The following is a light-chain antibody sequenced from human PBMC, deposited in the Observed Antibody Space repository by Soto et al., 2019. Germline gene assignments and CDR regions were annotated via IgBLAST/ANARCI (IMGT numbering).Light chain of an antibody. CDR1: SSDVGGYNY. CDR3: SSYTSSIL. CDR2: DVS. J-gene: IGLJ2*01. Sequence: QSALTQPASVPGSPGQSITISCTGTSSDVGGYNYVSWYQQHPGKAPKLMIYDVSNRPSGVSNRFSGSKSGNTASLTISGLQAEDEADYYCSSYTSSILFGGGTKLTVL. V-gene: IGLV2-14*01.